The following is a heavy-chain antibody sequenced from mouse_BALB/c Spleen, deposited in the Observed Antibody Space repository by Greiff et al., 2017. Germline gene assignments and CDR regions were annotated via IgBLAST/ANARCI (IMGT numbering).Heavy chain of an antibody. D-gene: IGHD1-1*01. CDR2: ISYSGST. CDR3: ARSGSSWGY. J-gene: IGHJ2*01. Sequence: EVQLVESGPGLVKPSQSLSLTCTVTGYSITSDYAWNWIRQFPGNKLEWMGYISYSGSTSYNPSLKSRISITRDTSKNQFFLQLNSVTTEDTATYYCARSGSSWGYWGQGTTLTVSS. CDR1: GYSITSDYA. V-gene: IGHV3-2*02.